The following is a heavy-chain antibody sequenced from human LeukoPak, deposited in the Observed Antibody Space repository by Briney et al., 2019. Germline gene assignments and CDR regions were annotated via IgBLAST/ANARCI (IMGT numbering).Heavy chain of an antibody. D-gene: IGHD3-3*01. CDR2: ISYDGSNK. CDR1: GFTFSSYG. Sequence: PGGSLRLSCAASGFTFSSYGMHGVRQAPGKGLEWVAVISYDGSNKYYADSVKGRFTISRDNAKESVFLQMNGLRVDDTAVYYCARTYDFGRGSPGDAFDNWGQGTPVIVSS. V-gene: IGHV3-30*03. J-gene: IGHJ3*02. CDR3: ARTYDFGRGSPGDAFDN.